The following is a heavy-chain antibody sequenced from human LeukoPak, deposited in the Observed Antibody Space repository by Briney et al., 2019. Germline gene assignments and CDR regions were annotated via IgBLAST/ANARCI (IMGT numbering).Heavy chain of an antibody. Sequence: GGSLRLSCAASGFTFSAYGMHWVRQTPDKGLEWVAFIRYEGSEKYYADSVKGRFTISRDNSKNTLYLQMNSLRAEDTALYYCAKDLLRDLWFGELSSPFDYWGQGTLVTVSS. CDR1: GFTFSAYG. CDR2: IRYEGSEK. CDR3: AKDLLRDLWFGELSSPFDY. D-gene: IGHD3-10*01. V-gene: IGHV3-30*02. J-gene: IGHJ4*02.